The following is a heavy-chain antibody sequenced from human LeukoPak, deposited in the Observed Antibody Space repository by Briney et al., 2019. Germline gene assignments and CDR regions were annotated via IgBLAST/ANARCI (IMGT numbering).Heavy chain of an antibody. Sequence: GGSLRLSCAASGFIFSNYGMHWVRQAPGKGLEWVAVISYDGRNKYYADSVKGRFTVSRDNSKNTLYLEMNSLRSEDTAVYYRAKDFGVWGIVVVVAAAAGMDVWGQGTTVTVFS. D-gene: IGHD2-15*01. J-gene: IGHJ6*02. CDR3: AKDFGVWGIVVVVAAAAGMDV. CDR2: ISYDGRNK. V-gene: IGHV3-30*18. CDR1: GFIFSNYG.